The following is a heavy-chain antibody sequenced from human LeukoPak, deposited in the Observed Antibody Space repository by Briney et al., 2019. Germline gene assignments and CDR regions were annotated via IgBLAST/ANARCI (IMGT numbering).Heavy chain of an antibody. CDR3: ARDGGPWWELLQVNWFDP. J-gene: IGHJ5*02. CDR1: GFTFSDYY. D-gene: IGHD1-26*01. V-gene: IGHV3-11*04. CDR2: ISSSGSTI. Sequence: KPGGCLRLSCAASGFTFSDYYMSWIRQAPGKGLEWVSYISSSGSTIYYADSVKGRFTISRDNAKNSLYLQMNSLRAEDTAVYYCARDGGPWWELLQVNWFDPWGQGTLVTVSS.